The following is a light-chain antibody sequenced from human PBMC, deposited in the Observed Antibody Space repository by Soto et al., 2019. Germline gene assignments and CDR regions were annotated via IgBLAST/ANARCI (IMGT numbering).Light chain of an antibody. V-gene: IGLV2-14*01. CDR2: DVS. CDR3: SSYTTSNTRQIV. J-gene: IGLJ1*01. Sequence: QSVLTQPASVSGSPGQSINISCTGTSSDVGGYNYVSWYQQHPGKAPKFIIYDVSNRPSGVSNRFSGSKSGNTASLTISGLQAEDEADYYCSSYTTSNTRQIVFGTGTKLTVL. CDR1: SSDVGGYNY.